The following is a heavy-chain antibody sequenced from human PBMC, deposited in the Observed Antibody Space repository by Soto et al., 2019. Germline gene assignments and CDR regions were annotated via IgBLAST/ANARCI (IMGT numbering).Heavy chain of an antibody. D-gene: IGHD3-16*01. J-gene: IGHJ4*02. CDR3: AREGGLEDGRYCFDY. Sequence: SGGSISSSHWWSWVRQPPGKGLEWIAEIYHAGSTNYNPSLKSRVTISVDKSKNQFSLKLSSVTAADTAVYYCAREGGLEDGRYCFDYWGQGTLITVSS. V-gene: IGHV4-4*02. CDR2: IYHAGST. CDR1: GGSISSSHW.